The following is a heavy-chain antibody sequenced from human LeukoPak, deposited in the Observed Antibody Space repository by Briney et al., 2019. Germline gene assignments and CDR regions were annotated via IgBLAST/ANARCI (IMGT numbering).Heavy chain of an antibody. Sequence: PSETLSLTCTVSGGSISTYYWNWIRQPPGKGLEWIANIYDTGSTNYNPSLKSRVTISVDTSKNQFSLKLSSVTAADTAVYYCAGTVAGHFDYWGQGTLVTVSS. CDR2: IYDTGST. V-gene: IGHV4-59*12. CDR3: AGTVAGHFDY. CDR1: GGSISTYY. J-gene: IGHJ4*02. D-gene: IGHD6-19*01.